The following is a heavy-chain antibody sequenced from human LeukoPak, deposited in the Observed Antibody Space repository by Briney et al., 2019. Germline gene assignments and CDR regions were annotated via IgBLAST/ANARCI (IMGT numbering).Heavy chain of an antibody. Sequence: SETLSLICTVSGDSISNYHWSWIRQPPGKGLEWIGYVSYSGTTSYNSSLKSRVTISVDTSKSQFSLQLSSVTAADTAVYYCARVGRGDHTWGAYYCDHWGQGTLVTVSS. V-gene: IGHV4-59*01. J-gene: IGHJ4*02. CDR2: VSYSGTT. CDR3: ARVGRGDHTWGAYYCDH. CDR1: GDSISNYH. D-gene: IGHD3-16*01.